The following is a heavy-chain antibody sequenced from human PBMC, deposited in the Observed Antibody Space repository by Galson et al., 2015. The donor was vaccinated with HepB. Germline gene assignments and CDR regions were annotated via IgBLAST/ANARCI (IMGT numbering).Heavy chain of an antibody. CDR1: GFTFSNAW. CDR3: TTEDSGYDLEGYYYYMDV. J-gene: IGHJ6*03. CDR2: IKSKTDGGTT. V-gene: IGHV3-15*01. D-gene: IGHD5-12*01. Sequence: SLRLSCAASGFTFSNAWMSWVRQAPGKGLEWVGRIKSKTDGGTTDYAAPVKGRFTISRDDSKNTLYLQMNSLKTEDTAVYYCTTEDSGYDLEGYYYYMDVWGKGTTVTVSS.